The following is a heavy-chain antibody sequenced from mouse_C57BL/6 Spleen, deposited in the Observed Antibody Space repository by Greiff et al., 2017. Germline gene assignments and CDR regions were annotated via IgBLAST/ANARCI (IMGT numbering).Heavy chain of an antibody. V-gene: IGHV1-66*01. J-gene: IGHJ4*01. CDR2: IYPGSGNT. CDR1: GYSFTSYY. Sequence: LQESGPELVKPGASVKISCKASGYSFTSYYIHWVKQRPGQGLEWIGWIYPGSGNTKYNEKFKGKATLTADTSSSTAYMQLSSLTSEDSAVYYCARVGYFYAMDYWGQGTSVTVSS. D-gene: IGHD2-3*01. CDR3: ARVGYFYAMDY.